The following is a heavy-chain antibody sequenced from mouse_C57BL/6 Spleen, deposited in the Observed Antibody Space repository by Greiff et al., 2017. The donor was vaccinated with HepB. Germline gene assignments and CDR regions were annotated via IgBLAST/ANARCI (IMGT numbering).Heavy chain of an antibody. V-gene: IGHV1-4*01. CDR3: ARVGNYYGLDY. CDR1: GYTFTSYT. D-gene: IGHD1-1*01. Sequence: VQLQQSGAELARPGASVKMSCKASGYTFTSYTMHWVKQRPGQGLEWIGYLNPSSGYTKYNQKFKDKATLTADKSSSTAYMQLSSLTSEDAAVYYGARVGNYYGLDYWGQGTTLTVSS. CDR2: LNPSSGYT. J-gene: IGHJ2*01.